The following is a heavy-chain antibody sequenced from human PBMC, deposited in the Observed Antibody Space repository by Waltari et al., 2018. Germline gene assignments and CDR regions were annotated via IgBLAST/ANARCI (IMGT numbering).Heavy chain of an antibody. J-gene: IGHJ4*02. CDR3: ARDPSAAAGGRAAAGRFDY. Sequence: QVQLVESGGGGGQPGRSLRLSCAASGSAFSSFAMTWVRQAPGKGLEWVTVISYDGSDKYYADSVKGRFTISRDNSKNTLYLQMNSLRTEDTAVYFCARDPSAAAGGRAAAGRFDYWGQGTLVTVSS. D-gene: IGHD6-13*01. CDR1: GSAFSSFA. CDR2: ISYDGSDK. V-gene: IGHV3-30*04.